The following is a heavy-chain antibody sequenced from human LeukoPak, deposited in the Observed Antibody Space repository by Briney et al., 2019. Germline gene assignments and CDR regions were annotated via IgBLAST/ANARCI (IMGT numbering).Heavy chain of an antibody. J-gene: IGHJ4*02. CDR2: ISYDGSNK. CDR3: AKWGAITMVRGVISLFDY. Sequence: GRSLRLSCPASGFTFSSYGMHWVRQAPGKGLEWVAVISYDGSNKYYADSVKGRFTISRDNSKNTLYLQMNSLRAEDTAVYYCAKWGAITMVRGVISLFDYWGQGTLVTVSS. D-gene: IGHD3-10*01. V-gene: IGHV3-30*18. CDR1: GFTFSSYG.